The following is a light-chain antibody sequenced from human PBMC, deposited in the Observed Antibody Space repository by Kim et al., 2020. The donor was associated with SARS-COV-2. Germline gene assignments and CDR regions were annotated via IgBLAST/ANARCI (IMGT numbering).Light chain of an antibody. CDR1: QDIGNY. CDR2: DAC. CDR3: QQYENLPLT. Sequence: DIQLTQSPSSLSTSVGDRVTITCQASQDIGNYLNWFQQRPGKAPKLLIYDACNLETRVPPRFSGSGSGTHFTFTISSLQPEDIATYYCQQYENLPLTFGGGTKVDIK. J-gene: IGKJ4*01. V-gene: IGKV1-33*01.